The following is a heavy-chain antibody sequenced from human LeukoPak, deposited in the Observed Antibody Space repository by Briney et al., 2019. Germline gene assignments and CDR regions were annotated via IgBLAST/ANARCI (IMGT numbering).Heavy chain of an antibody. Sequence: GASVKVSCKASGYTFTGYYMHWVRQAPGRGLEWMGWINPNSGGTNYAQKFQGRVTMTRDTSISTAYMELSRLRSDDTAVYYCARVGYGSGSYLADYWGQGTLVTVSS. J-gene: IGHJ4*02. D-gene: IGHD3-10*01. V-gene: IGHV1-2*02. CDR1: GYTFTGYY. CDR2: INPNSGGT. CDR3: ARVGYGSGSYLADY.